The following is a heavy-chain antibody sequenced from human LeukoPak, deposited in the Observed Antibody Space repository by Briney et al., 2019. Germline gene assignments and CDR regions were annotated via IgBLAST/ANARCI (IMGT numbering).Heavy chain of an antibody. Sequence: GGSLRLSCAASGFTFSSYAMSWVRQAPGKGLEWVSAISGSGGSTYYADSVKGRFTISRDNSKNTLYLQMNSLRAEDTAVYYCATRKQDSSGFDYWGQGTLVTVSS. CDR2: ISGSGGST. V-gene: IGHV3-23*01. J-gene: IGHJ4*02. CDR3: ATRKQDSSGFDY. D-gene: IGHD3-22*01. CDR1: GFTFSSYA.